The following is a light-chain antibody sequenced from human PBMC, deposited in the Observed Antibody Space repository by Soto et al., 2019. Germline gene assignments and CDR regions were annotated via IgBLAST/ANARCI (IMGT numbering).Light chain of an antibody. V-gene: IGKV1-5*01. CDR1: QSISTW. CDR2: DAS. CDR3: QQYYTYSWT. Sequence: DIQMTQSPSSVSASVGDTVTITCRASQSISTWLAWYQQKPGKAPKLLIYDASSLESGVPSRFSGSGSGTEFTLTISSLQPDDFATYYCQQYYTYSWTFGQGTKVDIK. J-gene: IGKJ1*01.